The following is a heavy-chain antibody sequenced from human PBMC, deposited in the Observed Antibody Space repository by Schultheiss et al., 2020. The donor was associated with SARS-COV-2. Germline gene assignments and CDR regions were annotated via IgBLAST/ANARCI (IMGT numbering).Heavy chain of an antibody. CDR2: IIPNFGTA. V-gene: IGHV1-69*13. D-gene: IGHD3-3*01. CDR1: GGTFSSYA. Sequence: SVKVSCKASGGTFSSYAISWVRQAPGQGLEWMGGIIPNFGTANYAQKFQGRVTITADESTSTAYMELSSLRSEDTAVYYCARDIKYYDFWSYGMDVWGQGTTVTVSS. J-gene: IGHJ6*02. CDR3: ARDIKYYDFWSYGMDV.